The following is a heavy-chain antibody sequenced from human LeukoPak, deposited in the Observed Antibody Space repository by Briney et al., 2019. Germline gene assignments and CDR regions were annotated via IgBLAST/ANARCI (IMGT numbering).Heavy chain of an antibody. D-gene: IGHD6-6*01. J-gene: IGHJ4*02. Sequence: PGGSLRLSCAASGFNLSSYSMHWVRQAPGKGLEYVSAISSYGGSTYYANSVKDRFTISRDNSKNSVYLRMGSLRTEDMAVYYCARISRSHDYDYWGQGTLVTVSS. V-gene: IGHV3-64*01. CDR3: ARISRSHDYDY. CDR2: ISSYGGST. CDR1: GFNLSSYS.